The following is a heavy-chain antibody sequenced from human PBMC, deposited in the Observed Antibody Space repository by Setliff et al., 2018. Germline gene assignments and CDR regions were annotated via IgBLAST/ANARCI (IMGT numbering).Heavy chain of an antibody. V-gene: IGHV4-34*01. J-gene: IGHJ2*01. CDR2: INHSGST. D-gene: IGHD4-4*01. CDR1: GGSFSGYY. Sequence: SETLSLTCAVYGGSFSGYYWSWIRQPPGKGLEWIGEINHSGSTNYNPSLKSRVTISIDTSKNQFSLKLSSVTAADTAEYYCASLGMTTMMDWYFDLWGRGTLVTVSS. CDR3: ASLGMTTMMDWYFDL.